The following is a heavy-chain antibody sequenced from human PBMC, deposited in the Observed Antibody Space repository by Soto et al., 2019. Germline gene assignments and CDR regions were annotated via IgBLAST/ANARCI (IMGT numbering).Heavy chain of an antibody. CDR3: ARDYYGSSEGSEFEY. Sequence: ASVKVSCKASGYTFTSYGISWVRQAPGQGLEWMGWISAYNGNTNYAQKLQGRVTMTTDTSTSTAYMELRSLRSDDTAVYYCARDYYGSSEGSEFEYWGQGTLVTVSS. CDR2: ISAYNGNT. D-gene: IGHD3-10*01. V-gene: IGHV1-18*01. J-gene: IGHJ4*02. CDR1: GYTFTSYG.